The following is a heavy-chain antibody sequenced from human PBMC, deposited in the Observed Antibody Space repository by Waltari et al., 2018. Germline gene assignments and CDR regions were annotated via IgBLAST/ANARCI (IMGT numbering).Heavy chain of an antibody. V-gene: IGHV4-38-2*01. CDR2: IYHSGST. CDR3: ARHVNDYIWGSYRN. CDR1: GYSISSGYY. D-gene: IGHD3-16*02. J-gene: IGHJ3*01. Sequence: QVQLQESGPGLVKPSETLSLTCAVSGYSISSGYYWGWIRQPPGKGLEWIGSIYHSGSTYYNPSLKSRVTISVDTSKNQFSLKLSSVTAADTAVYYCARHVNDYIWGSYRNWGQGTMVTVPT.